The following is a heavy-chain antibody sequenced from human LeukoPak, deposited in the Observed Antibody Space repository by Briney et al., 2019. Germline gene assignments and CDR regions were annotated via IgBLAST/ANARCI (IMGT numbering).Heavy chain of an antibody. CDR1: GGSISNYY. CDR3: ARAGWLQEGFDY. V-gene: IGHV4-59*01. D-gene: IGHD5-24*01. CDR2: IYYTGST. Sequence: SETLSLTCTVSGGSISNYYWSWIRQPPGKELEWIGYIYYTGSTNYNPSLNSRVTISVDTSKNQFSLKLSSVTAADTAVYYCARAGWLQEGFDYWGQGTLVTVSS. J-gene: IGHJ4*02.